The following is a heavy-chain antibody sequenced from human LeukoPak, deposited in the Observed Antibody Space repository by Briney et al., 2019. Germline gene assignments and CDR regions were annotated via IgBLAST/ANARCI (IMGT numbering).Heavy chain of an antibody. J-gene: IGHJ5*02. CDR2: MNPNSGNT. Sequence: ASVKVSCKASGYTFTSYDINWVRQATGQGLEWMGWMNPNSGNTGYAQKFQGRVTMTRNTSISTVYMELSSLRSEDAAVYYCARTLPYSSSWYSNWFDPWGQGTLVTVSS. D-gene: IGHD6-13*01. CDR3: ARTLPYSSSWYSNWFDP. V-gene: IGHV1-8*01. CDR1: GYTFTSYD.